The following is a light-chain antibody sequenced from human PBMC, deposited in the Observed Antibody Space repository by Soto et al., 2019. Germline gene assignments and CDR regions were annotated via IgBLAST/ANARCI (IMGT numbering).Light chain of an antibody. CDR2: GTS. J-gene: IGKJ5*01. CDR3: QHYNNWPIT. Sequence: EIVLTQSPGTLPLSPGESVTLSCRASQSVASNLAWYQQKPGQAPRLLIYGTSTRATGVPARFSGSGSGTDFTLTISSLQAADFAVFHCQHYNNWPITFGQGTRLEIK. CDR1: QSVASN. V-gene: IGKV3-15*01.